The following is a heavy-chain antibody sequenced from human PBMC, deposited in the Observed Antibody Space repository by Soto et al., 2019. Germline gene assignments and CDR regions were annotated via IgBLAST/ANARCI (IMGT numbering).Heavy chain of an antibody. J-gene: IGHJ5*02. CDR3: ASLAVAEGFDP. Sequence: EVQLVETGGGLIQPGGSLRLSCAASGFSVSNNYMSWVRQAPGKGLEWVSIIHAGGSTYYADYVKGRFTISRDNSKNTVYLQRNVLRCEDTAMYYCASLAVAEGFDPWGQGTVVTVSS. V-gene: IGHV3-53*02. D-gene: IGHD6-19*01. CDR2: IHAGGST. CDR1: GFSVSNNY.